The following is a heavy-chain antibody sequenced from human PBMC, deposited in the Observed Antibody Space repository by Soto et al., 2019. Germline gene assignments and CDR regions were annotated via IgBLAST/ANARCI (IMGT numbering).Heavy chain of an antibody. J-gene: IGHJ3*02. CDR3: TRTGVSSTFEI. Sequence: GESLKISCNGSGFSFSIYCIGLVLQMPGKGLECMGIIYPRDSDTGYNPSFQGQVTISVDTSISTAYLQWSSLRTSDTAMYYCTRTGVSSTFEIWGQGTMVTVSS. D-gene: IGHD3-3*01. CDR1: GFSFSIYC. CDR2: IYPRDSDT. V-gene: IGHV5-51*01.